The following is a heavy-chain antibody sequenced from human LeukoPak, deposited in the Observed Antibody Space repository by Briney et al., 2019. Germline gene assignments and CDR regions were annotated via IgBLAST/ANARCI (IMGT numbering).Heavy chain of an antibody. CDR3: VRDFETGYSSGWSFDY. V-gene: IGHV3-7*01. CDR1: GFTFSSYW. CDR2: IKQDGSEK. J-gene: IGHJ4*02. D-gene: IGHD6-19*01. Sequence: GGSLRLSCAASGFTFSSYWMSWVRQAPGKGLEWVANIKQDGSEKYYVDSVKGRFTISRDNAKNSLYLQMNSLRAEDTGVYYCVRDFETGYSSGWSFDYWGQGTPVTVSS.